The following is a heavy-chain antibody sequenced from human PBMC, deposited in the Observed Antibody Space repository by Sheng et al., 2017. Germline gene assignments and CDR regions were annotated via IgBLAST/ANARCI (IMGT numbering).Heavy chain of an antibody. CDR2: IIPIFGTA. CDR3: ARKACSSTSCYPYYYYYMDV. V-gene: IGHV1-69*13. CDR1: GGTFSSNG. Sequence: QVQLVQSGAEVKKPGSSVKVSCRASGGTFSSNGISWVRQAPGQGLEWMGGIIPIFGTANYAQKFQGRVTNTADESTSTAYMELSSLRSDDTAVYYCARKACSSTSCYPYYYYYMDVWGQGTTVTVSS. J-gene: IGHJ6*03. D-gene: IGHD2-2*01.